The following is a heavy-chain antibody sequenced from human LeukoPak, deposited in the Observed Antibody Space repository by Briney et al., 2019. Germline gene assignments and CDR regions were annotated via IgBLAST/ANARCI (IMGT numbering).Heavy chain of an antibody. D-gene: IGHD2-2*01. V-gene: IGHV4-61*02. Sequence: PSETLSLTCTVSGGSISSGSYYWSWIRQPAGKGLEWIGRIYTSGSTNYNPSLKSRVTISVDTSKNQFSLKLSSVTAADTAVYYCARGRSPQLLFSWGQGTLVTVSS. CDR1: GGSISSGSYY. J-gene: IGHJ5*02. CDR2: IYTSGST. CDR3: ARGRSPQLLFS.